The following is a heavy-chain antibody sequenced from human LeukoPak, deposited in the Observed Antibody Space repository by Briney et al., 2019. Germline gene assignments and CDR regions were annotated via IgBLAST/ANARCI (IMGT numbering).Heavy chain of an antibody. D-gene: IGHD5-18*01. CDR2: IKSKTDGGTT. V-gene: IGHV3-15*01. J-gene: IGHJ4*02. Sequence: GGSLRLSCAASGFTFSSYAMSWVRQAPGKGLEWVGRIKSKTDGGTTDYAAPVKGRFTISRDDSKNTLYLQMNSLKTEDTAVYYCTTVEAMVTGYFDYWGQGTLVTVSS. CDR3: TTVEAMVTGYFDY. CDR1: GFTFSSYA.